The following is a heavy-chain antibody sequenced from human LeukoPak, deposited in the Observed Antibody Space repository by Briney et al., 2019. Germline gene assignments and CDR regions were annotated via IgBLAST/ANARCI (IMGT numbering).Heavy chain of an antibody. CDR2: ISYDGSNK. Sequence: GGSLRLSCAASGFTFSSYAMHWVRQAPGKGLEWVAVISYDGSNKYYADSVKGRFTISRDNSKNTLYLQMNSLRAEDTAVYYCAKGPFGDCSGGSCYHFQHWGQGTLVTVSS. D-gene: IGHD2-15*01. J-gene: IGHJ1*01. CDR1: GFTFSSYA. CDR3: AKGPFGDCSGGSCYHFQH. V-gene: IGHV3-30*04.